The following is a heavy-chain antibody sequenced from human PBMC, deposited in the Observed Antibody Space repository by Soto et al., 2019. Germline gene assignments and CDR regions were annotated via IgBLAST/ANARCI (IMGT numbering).Heavy chain of an antibody. CDR3: ARESRAMDV. CDR1: GYSFTSHY. V-gene: IGHV1-46*01. CDR2: IYPGGVNI. J-gene: IGHJ6*02. Sequence: ASVKVSCKAIGYSFTSHYMHWVRQAPGQGLEWMGTIYPGGVNIGYAQKFKGRVTMTRDTSTSTVYMDLSSLRSEDTAIYYCARESRAMDVWGQGTTVTVS.